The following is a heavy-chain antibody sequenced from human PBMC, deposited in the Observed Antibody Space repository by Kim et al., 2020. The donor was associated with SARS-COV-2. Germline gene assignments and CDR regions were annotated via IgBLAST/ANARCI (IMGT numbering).Heavy chain of an antibody. CDR3: AGEYSYGYDILYYYYGMDV. J-gene: IGHJ6*02. CDR1: GFTFDDYA. Sequence: GGSLRLSCAASGFTFDDYAMHWVRQAPGKGLEWVSGISWNSGSIGYADSVKGRFTISRDNAKNSLYLQMNSLRAEDTALYYCAGEYSYGYDILYYYYGMDVWGQGTTVTVSS. V-gene: IGHV3-9*01. D-gene: IGHD5-18*01. CDR2: ISWNSGSI.